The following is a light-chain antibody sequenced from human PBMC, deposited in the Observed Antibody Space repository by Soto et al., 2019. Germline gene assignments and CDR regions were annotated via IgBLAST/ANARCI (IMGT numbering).Light chain of an antibody. CDR3: QQYNKWPPIT. CDR1: QSVSSN. J-gene: IGKJ1*01. CDR2: GAS. V-gene: IGKV3-15*01. Sequence: EIVMTQSPATLSVSPGERATLSCRASQSVSSNLAWYQQKPGQAPRLLIYGASTRATGIPDRFSGSGSGTEFTLTISRLQSEDFAVYYCQQYNKWPPITFGQGTKVDIK.